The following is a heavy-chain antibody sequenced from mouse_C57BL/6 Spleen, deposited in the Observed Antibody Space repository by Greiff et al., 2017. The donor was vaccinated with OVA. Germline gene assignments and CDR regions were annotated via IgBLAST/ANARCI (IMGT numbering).Heavy chain of an antibody. CDR2: IYPGDGDT. CDR1: GYAFSSYW. J-gene: IGHJ4*01. Sequence: VQLQQSGAELVKPGASVKISCKASGYAFSSYWMNWVKQRPGKGLEWIGQIYPGDGDTNYNGKFKGKATLTADKSSSTAYMQLSSLTSEDSAVYFYARFGNYAIYAMDYWGQGTSVTVSS. D-gene: IGHD2-1*01. CDR3: ARFGNYAIYAMDY. V-gene: IGHV1-80*01.